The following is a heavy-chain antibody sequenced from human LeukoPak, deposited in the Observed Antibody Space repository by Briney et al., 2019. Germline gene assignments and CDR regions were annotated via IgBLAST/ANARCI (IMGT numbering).Heavy chain of an antibody. CDR3: AKDRAVAGRGDY. CDR1: GFTFSSYA. D-gene: IGHD6-19*01. CDR2: ISGSGGGT. V-gene: IGHV3-23*01. J-gene: IGHJ4*02. Sequence: PGGSLRLSCAASGFTFSSYAMSWVRQAPGKGLEWVSAISGSGGGTYYADSVKGRFTISRDNSKNTLYLQMNSLRAEDTAVYYCAKDRAVAGRGDYWGQGTLVTVSS.